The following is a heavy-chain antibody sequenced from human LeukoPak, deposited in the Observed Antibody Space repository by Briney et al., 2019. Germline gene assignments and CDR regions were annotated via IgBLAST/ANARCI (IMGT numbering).Heavy chain of an antibody. Sequence: SSETLSLTCAVYGGSFSGYYWSWIRQPPGMGLEWIGEINHSGSTNYNPSLKSRVTISVDTSKNQFSLKLSSVTAADTAVYYCARGTSNRQYYYDSSGYYRFDWWGQGTLVTVSS. D-gene: IGHD3-22*01. CDR2: INHSGST. V-gene: IGHV4-34*01. CDR1: GGSFSGYY. J-gene: IGHJ4*02. CDR3: ARGTSNRQYYYDSSGYYRFDW.